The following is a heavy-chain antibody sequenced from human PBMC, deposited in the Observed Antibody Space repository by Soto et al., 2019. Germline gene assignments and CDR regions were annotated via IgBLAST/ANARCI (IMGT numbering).Heavy chain of an antibody. J-gene: IGHJ4*02. CDR2: IYYSGSI. V-gene: IGHV4-59*08. Sequence: QVQLQESGPGLVKPSETMSLTCTVSGASITNSYWNWVRQTPGKGLEWIGFIYYSGSIKYNPSLQSRVPISVDTSKNQLSLKLTSVTATDTAVYYCASGGGSFGSGWYYDYWGQGTLVTVSS. D-gene: IGHD6-19*01. CDR3: ASGGGSFGSGWYYDY. CDR1: GASITNSY.